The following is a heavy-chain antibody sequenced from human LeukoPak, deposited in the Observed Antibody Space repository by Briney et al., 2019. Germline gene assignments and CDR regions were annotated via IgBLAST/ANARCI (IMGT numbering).Heavy chain of an antibody. V-gene: IGHV1-46*01. CDR2: INPSGGST. CDR3: ARETCGGDCYSRYYFDY. D-gene: IGHD2-21*02. J-gene: IGHJ4*02. Sequence: ASVTVSCKASGYTFTIYYMHWVGQAPGQGLEWMGRINPSGGSTSYAQKFQGRVTMTRDMSTSTVYMELSSLRSEDTAVYYCARETCGGDCYSRYYFDYWGQGTLVTVSS. CDR1: GYTFTIYY.